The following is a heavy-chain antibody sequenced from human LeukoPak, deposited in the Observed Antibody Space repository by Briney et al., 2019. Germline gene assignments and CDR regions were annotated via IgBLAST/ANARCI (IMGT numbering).Heavy chain of an antibody. CDR1: GYTFTSYD. D-gene: IGHD6-13*01. Sequence: ASVKVSCKASGYTFTSYDINWVRQATGQGLEWMGWMNPNSGNTGYAQKFQGRVTITRNTSISTAYMELSSLRSEDTAVYYCERGVAAGGRYYYYMAVGGKGPTVTVS. CDR2: MNPNSGNT. CDR3: ERGVAAGGRYYYYMAV. V-gene: IGHV1-8*03. J-gene: IGHJ6*03.